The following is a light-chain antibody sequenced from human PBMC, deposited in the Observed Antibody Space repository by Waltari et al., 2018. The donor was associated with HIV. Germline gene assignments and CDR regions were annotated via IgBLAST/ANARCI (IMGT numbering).Light chain of an antibody. CDR3: AAWDDSLSAACV. CDR1: SSNIGSNY. J-gene: IGLJ1*01. V-gene: IGLV1-47*01. Sequence: QSVLTQPPSASGTPGQRVTISCSGSSSNIGSNYVYWYQKLPGTAPKLLIYRNNQRPSGVPDRFSCSNSGPAASLAISGLRSEDEADYYCAAWDDSLSAACVFGTGTKVTVL. CDR2: RNN.